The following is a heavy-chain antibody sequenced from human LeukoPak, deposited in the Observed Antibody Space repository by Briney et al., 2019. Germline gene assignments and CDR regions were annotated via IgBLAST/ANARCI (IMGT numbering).Heavy chain of an antibody. CDR3: ARAIVGATIDAFDI. D-gene: IGHD1-26*01. CDR1: GFTFSSYS. J-gene: IGHJ3*02. V-gene: IGHV3-21*01. Sequence: MPGGSLRLSCAASGFTFSSYSMNWVRQAPGKGLKWVSSISSSSSYIYYADSVKGRFTISRDNAKNSLYLQMNSLRAEDTAVYYCARAIVGATIDAFDIWGQGTMVTVSS. CDR2: ISSSSSYI.